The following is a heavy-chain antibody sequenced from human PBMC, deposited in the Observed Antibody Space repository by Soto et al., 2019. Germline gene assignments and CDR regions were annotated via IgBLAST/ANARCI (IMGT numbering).Heavy chain of an antibody. CDR3: ARGVVWFGEVTNNYNWFDP. D-gene: IGHD3-10*01. V-gene: IGHV4-34*01. Sequence: SETLSLTCAVYGGSFSGYYWSWIRQPPGKGLEWIGEINHSGSTNYNPSLKSRVTISVDTSKNQFSLKLSSVTAADTAVYYCARGVVWFGEVTNNYNWFDPWGQGTLVTVSS. J-gene: IGHJ5*02. CDR1: GGSFSGYY. CDR2: INHSGST.